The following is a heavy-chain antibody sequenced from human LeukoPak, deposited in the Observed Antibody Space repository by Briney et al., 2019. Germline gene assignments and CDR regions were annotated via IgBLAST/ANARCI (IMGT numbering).Heavy chain of an antibody. J-gene: IGHJ5*02. CDR2: IYPGDSDT. V-gene: IGHV5-51*01. D-gene: IGHD5-18*01. CDR3: ARRARWTAMTYNWFDP. Sequence: GESLKISWKGSGYSFTSHWIGWVRQMPGKGREWMGIIYPGDSDTRYSPSFQGEVTISADKSSSTAYLQWSSLTASDTAMYYCARRARWTAMTYNWFDPWGQGTLVTVSS. CDR1: GYSFTSHW.